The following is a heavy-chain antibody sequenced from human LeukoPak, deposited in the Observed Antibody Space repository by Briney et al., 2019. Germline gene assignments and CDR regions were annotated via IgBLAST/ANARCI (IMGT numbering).Heavy chain of an antibody. Sequence: SQTLSLTCTVSGGSISSGSHYWSWIRQPAGKGLEWIGRIYTSGSTNYNPSLKSRVTISVDTSKNQLSLKLSSVTAADTAVYYCARGWIANRLYFDYWGQGTLVTVSS. D-gene: IGHD2-21*01. CDR1: GGSISSGSHY. V-gene: IGHV4-61*02. CDR3: ARGWIANRLYFDY. J-gene: IGHJ4*02. CDR2: IYTSGST.